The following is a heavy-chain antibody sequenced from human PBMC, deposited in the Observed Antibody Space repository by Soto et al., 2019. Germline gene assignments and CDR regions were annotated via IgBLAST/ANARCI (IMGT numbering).Heavy chain of an antibody. V-gene: IGHV4-4*02. J-gene: IGHJ4*02. CDR1: GGSLSSRNW. Sequence: SETLSLTCAVSGGSLSSRNWWRWVRQPPGKGLEWIGEIYHSGSTNYNPSLKSRVTISVDKSKNQFSLTLSSVTAADTAVYYCAILPAPRDFDYWGQGTLVTVSS. CDR2: IYHSGST. CDR3: AILPAPRDFDY.